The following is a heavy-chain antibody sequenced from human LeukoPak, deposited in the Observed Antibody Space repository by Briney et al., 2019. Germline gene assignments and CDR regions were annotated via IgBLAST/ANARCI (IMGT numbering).Heavy chain of an antibody. CDR3: ARVRGQQLEPVDFDY. D-gene: IGHD1-1*01. V-gene: IGHV3-21*01. Sequence: GGSLRLSCAASGFSFSSYSMNWVRQAPGKGLEWVSFISSSSRYIYYADSVKGRFTISRDNAKNSLYLQMNSLSAEDTAVYYCARVRGQQLEPVDFDYWGQGTLVTVSS. CDR2: ISSSSRYI. CDR1: GFSFSSYS. J-gene: IGHJ4*02.